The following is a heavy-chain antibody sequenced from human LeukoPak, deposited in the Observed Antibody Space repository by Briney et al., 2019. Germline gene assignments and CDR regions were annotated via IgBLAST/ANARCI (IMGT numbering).Heavy chain of an antibody. D-gene: IGHD2-2*01. V-gene: IGHV3-30*02. CDR2: IWYGGSNK. CDR3: AKGAIVVVPAALRYFDL. J-gene: IGHJ2*01. CDR1: GFTFSSYG. Sequence: GGSLRLSCAASGFTFSSYGMHWVRQAPGKGLEWVAVIWYGGSNKYYADSVKGRFTISRDNSKNTLYLQMNSLRAEDTAVYYCAKGAIVVVPAALRYFDLWGRGTLVTVSS.